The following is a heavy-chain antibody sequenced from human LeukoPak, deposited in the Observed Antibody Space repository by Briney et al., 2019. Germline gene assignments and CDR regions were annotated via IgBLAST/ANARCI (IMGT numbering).Heavy chain of an antibody. V-gene: IGHV3-7*03. CDR2: INHNGNVN. D-gene: IGHD3-16*01. CDR3: ARGGGLDV. CDR1: GFTFSSYW. Sequence: GGSLRLSCAASGFTFSSYWMNWARQAPGKGLEWVASINHNGNVNYYADSVKGRFTISRDNAKNSLYLQMSNLRAEDTAVYFCARGGGLDVWGQGATVTVSS. J-gene: IGHJ6*02.